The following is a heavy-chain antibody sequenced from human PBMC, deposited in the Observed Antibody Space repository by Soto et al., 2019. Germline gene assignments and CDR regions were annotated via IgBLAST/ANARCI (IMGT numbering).Heavy chain of an antibody. D-gene: IGHD1-7*01. V-gene: IGHV6-1*01. J-gene: IGHJ6*03. CDR2: TYYRSRWYN. CDR1: GDSVSSNSAA. Sequence: PSQTLSLTCAISGDSVSSNSAAWNWIRQSPSRGLEWLGRTYYRSRWYNDYAVSVKSRITVNPDTSKNQFSLHLNSVTPEDTAAYCCAGTTSLQWYYMDVWDKGTTVTVSS. CDR3: AGTTSLQWYYMDV.